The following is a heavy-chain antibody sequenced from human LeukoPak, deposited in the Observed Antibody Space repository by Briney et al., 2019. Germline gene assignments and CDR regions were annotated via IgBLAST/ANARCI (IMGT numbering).Heavy chain of an antibody. D-gene: IGHD3-22*01. CDR1: GFTFSSYA. CDR2: ISGSGGST. V-gene: IGHV3-23*01. CDR3: AKDLGNHYYYDSSGRENYFDY. Sequence: GGSLRLSCAASGFTFSSYAMSWVRQAPGKGLEWVSAISGSGGSTYYADSVKGRFTISRDNSKNTLYLQMNSLRAEDTAVYYCAKDLGNHYYYDSSGRENYFDYWGQGTLVTVSS. J-gene: IGHJ4*02.